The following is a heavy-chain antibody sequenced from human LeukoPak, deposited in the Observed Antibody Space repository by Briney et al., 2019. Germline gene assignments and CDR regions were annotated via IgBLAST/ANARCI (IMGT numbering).Heavy chain of an antibody. D-gene: IGHD3-10*01. Sequence: PGGSLRLSCAASGFTFSSYAMHWVRQAPGKGLEYVSAISSNGGSTYYANSVKGRFTISRDNSKNTLYLQMGSLRAEDMAVYYCARTRRITMVRGVTHYFDYWGQGTLVTVSS. CDR1: GFTFSSYA. CDR3: ARTRRITMVRGVTHYFDY. V-gene: IGHV3-64*01. J-gene: IGHJ4*02. CDR2: ISSNGGST.